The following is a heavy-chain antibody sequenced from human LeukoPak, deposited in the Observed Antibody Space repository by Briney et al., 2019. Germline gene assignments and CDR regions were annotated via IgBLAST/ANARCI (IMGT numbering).Heavy chain of an antibody. CDR2: INPDGTTT. CDR3: ARDLRGSPDR. D-gene: IGHD3-16*01. Sequence: GGSLRLSCAASGFTFTTFWVNWVRQDPGKGLVWVSLINPDGTTTTYADSVKGRFTISRDNAKNTVYLQMNSLGGEDTAVYYCARDLRGSPDRWGQGTLVTVSS. V-gene: IGHV3-74*01. CDR1: GFTFTTFW. J-gene: IGHJ5*02.